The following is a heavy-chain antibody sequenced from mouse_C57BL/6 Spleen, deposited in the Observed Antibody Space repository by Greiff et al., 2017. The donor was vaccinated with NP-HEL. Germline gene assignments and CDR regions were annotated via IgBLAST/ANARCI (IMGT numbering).Heavy chain of an antibody. CDR3: YSPPFAD. CDR1: GYSFTGYY. D-gene: IGHD2-12*01. CDR2: INPSTGGT. J-gene: IGHJ3*01. V-gene: IGHV1-42*01. Sequence: EVQLQQSGPELVKPGASVKISCKASGYSFTGYYMNWVKQSPEKSLEWIGEINPSTGGTTYNQKFKAKATLTVDKSSSTAYMQLKSLTSEDSAVYYCYSPPFADWGQGTLVTVSA.